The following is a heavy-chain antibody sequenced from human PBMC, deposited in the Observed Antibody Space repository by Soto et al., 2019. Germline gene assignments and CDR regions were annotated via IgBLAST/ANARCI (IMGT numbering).Heavy chain of an antibody. CDR3: ARDRTPDFWSGPYYYYYYGMDV. D-gene: IGHD3-3*01. CDR1: GYTFTGYY. J-gene: IGHJ6*02. V-gene: IGHV1-2*04. CDR2: INPNSGGT. Sequence: ASVKVSCKASGYTFTGYYMHWVRQAPGQGLEWMGWINPNSGGTNYAQKFQGWVTMTRDTSISTAYMELSRLRSDDTAVYYCARDRTPDFWSGPYYYYYYGMDVWGQGTTVTVS.